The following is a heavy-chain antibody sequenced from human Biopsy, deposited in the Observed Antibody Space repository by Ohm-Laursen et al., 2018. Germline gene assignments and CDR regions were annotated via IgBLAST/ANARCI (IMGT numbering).Heavy chain of an antibody. V-gene: IGHV4-4*07. D-gene: IGHD6-19*01. Sequence: SDTLSLTCTVTDKSINKYYWSWLRQPAGKGLEYIGRILFSGDTNPDYNPSLKSRVTMSVDTSKNQFSLRLSSMTAADTAVYYCGRVWLWRGYGMDVWGQGTTVTVSS. CDR1: DKSINKYY. CDR3: GRVWLWRGYGMDV. J-gene: IGHJ6*02. CDR2: ILFSGDT.